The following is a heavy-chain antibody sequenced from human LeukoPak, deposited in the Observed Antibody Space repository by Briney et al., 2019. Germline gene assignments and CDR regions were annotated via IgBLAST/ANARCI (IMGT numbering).Heavy chain of an antibody. CDR1: GFTFSSYC. D-gene: IGHD1-26*01. Sequence: GGSLRLSCAASGFTFSSYCMHWVRQAPGKGLEWVAFIRYDGSNKYYADSVKGRFTISRDNSKNTLYLQMNSVRAEDTAVYYCAIGVGATTRVDDAFDVWGQGTMVTVSS. J-gene: IGHJ3*01. V-gene: IGHV3-30*02. CDR2: IRYDGSNK. CDR3: AIGVGATTRVDDAFDV.